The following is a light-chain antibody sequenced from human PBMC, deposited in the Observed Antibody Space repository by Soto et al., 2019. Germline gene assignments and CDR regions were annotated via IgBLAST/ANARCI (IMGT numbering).Light chain of an antibody. CDR2: TAS. CDR1: QGVSTW. Sequence: LHLSQSPSSVSASVGYRVTITCRSSQGVSTWLAWYQQKPGKAPNLLIYTASSLQSGVPSRFSGSGSGTDFTLTINGLQHEDFANYYCPQAASIPITFGQGTRQEIK. CDR3: PQAASIPIT. J-gene: IGKJ5*01. V-gene: IGKV1-12*01.